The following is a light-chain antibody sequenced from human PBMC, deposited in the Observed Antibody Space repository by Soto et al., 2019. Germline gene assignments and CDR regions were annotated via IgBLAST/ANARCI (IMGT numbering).Light chain of an antibody. CDR1: QSISSY. V-gene: IGKV1-39*01. CDR3: QQAYSFPIT. Sequence: DIQMTQSPSSLSASVGDRVTITCRASQSISSYLNWYQQKPGKAPKLLIYAASSLQSGVPSRFSGSGSGTEFTLTISSLQPEDFATYYCQQAYSFPITFGQGTRLEIK. CDR2: AAS. J-gene: IGKJ5*01.